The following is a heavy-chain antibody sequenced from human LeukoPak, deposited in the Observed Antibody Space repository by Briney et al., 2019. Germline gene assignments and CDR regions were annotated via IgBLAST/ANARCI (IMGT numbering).Heavy chain of an antibody. Sequence: GSLRLPGAASGFTFSNYWMYWVRQAPGKGLVCVSRIYTDGSSTSYADSVTGRFTISRDDAKNTLYLQMNSLRTEDTAVYYCTISAPGKRYFDNWGQGTLVTVSS. CDR2: IYTDGSST. J-gene: IGHJ4*02. V-gene: IGHV3-74*03. D-gene: IGHD3-10*01. CDR3: TISAPGKRYFDN. CDR1: GFTFSNYW.